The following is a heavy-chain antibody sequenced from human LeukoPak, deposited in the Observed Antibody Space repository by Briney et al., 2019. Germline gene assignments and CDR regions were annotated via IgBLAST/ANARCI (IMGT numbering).Heavy chain of an antibody. Sequence: PSETLSLTXTVSGGSISSYYWSWIGQPPGKGLEWIGYIYYSGSTNYNPSLKSRVTISVDTSKNQFSLKLSSVTAADTAVYYCAREPRPNCSSTSCYLSWFDPWGQGTLVTVSS. J-gene: IGHJ5*02. CDR3: AREPRPNCSSTSCYLSWFDP. V-gene: IGHV4-59*01. CDR2: IYYSGST. CDR1: GGSISSYY. D-gene: IGHD2-2*01.